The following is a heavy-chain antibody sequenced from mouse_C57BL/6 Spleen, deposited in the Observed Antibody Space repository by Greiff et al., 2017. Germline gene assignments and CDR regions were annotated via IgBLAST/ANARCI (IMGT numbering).Heavy chain of an antibody. CDR1: GYAFSSYW. CDR2: IYPGDGDT. Sequence: QVQLQQSGAELVKPGASVKISCKASGYAFSSYWMNWVKQRPGKGLEWIGQIYPGDGDTNYNGKFKGKAILTANKSTSTAYKQLSSLTSEDSAVYFGARGGNDAMDYWGQGTSVTVSS. D-gene: IGHD2-1*01. CDR3: ARGGNDAMDY. J-gene: IGHJ4*01. V-gene: IGHV1-80*01.